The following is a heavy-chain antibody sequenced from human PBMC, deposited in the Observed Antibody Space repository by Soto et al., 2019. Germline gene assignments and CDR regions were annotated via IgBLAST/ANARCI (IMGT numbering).Heavy chain of an antibody. CDR1: GYSISSGYY. CDR2: IYHVAST. J-gene: IGHJ5*02. CDR3: ARVGPWVPYYYDSSPYTFENWFDP. D-gene: IGHD3-22*01. Sequence: SETLSLTCAVSGYSISSGYYWGWLRQPPGKGLAWIGSIYHVASTYYNPSLYSRVTLSIDMTNNHVSLILNSVTAADTAVYYCARVGPWVPYYYDSSPYTFENWFDPWGQGTLVTVSS. V-gene: IGHV4-38-2*01.